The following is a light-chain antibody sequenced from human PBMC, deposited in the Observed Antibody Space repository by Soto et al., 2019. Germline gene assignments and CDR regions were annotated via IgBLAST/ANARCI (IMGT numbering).Light chain of an antibody. Sequence: IQLTQSPSSLSASVGDRVTITCRASQDIAIYLAWYQQKPGEAPKLLIYAAYTLYGGVPSRFSGSGSGTDFALTITSLQAEDFATYYCQQLRLYPSTFGGGTKGDIK. CDR1: QDIAIY. CDR3: QQLRLYPST. CDR2: AAY. V-gene: IGKV1-9*01. J-gene: IGKJ4*01.